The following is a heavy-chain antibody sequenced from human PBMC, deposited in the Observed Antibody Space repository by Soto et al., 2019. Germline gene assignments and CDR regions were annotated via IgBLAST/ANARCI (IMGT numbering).Heavy chain of an antibody. Sequence: QVQLVQSGAEVKKPGASVKVSCKASGYTFTSYDINWVRQATGQGLEWMGWMNPNSGNTGYAQKFQGRVTMTRNTSIRTADMELSSLRSEDTAVYYSARRGDGGSLLRSIYYYYGMDVWGQGTTVTVSS. D-gene: IGHD2-15*01. CDR3: ARRGDGGSLLRSIYYYYGMDV. CDR2: MNPNSGNT. CDR1: GYTFTSYD. J-gene: IGHJ6*02. V-gene: IGHV1-8*01.